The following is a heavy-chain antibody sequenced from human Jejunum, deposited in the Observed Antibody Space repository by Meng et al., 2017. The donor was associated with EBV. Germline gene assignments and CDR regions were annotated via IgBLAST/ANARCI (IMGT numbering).Heavy chain of an antibody. CDR1: TDFISSYEW. D-gene: IGHD1-14*01. V-gene: IGHV4-4*02. Sequence: QWQRQKWGPGLVKPSGTLSLPRAVSTDFISSYEWWSWVRQPQGKGLEWLGEINQVGSTYYNPSLKSRVTISIDTSKRQFSLRLNSMTAADTAVYYCARASSERLLDYWGQGTLVTVSS. J-gene: IGHJ4*02. CDR3: ARASSERLLDY. CDR2: INQVGST.